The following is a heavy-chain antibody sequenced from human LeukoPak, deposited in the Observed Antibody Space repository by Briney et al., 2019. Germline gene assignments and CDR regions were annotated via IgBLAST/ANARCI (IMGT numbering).Heavy chain of an antibody. CDR2: IYYSGST. CDR1: GDSISSDIYY. Sequence: SETLSLTCTVSGDSISSDIYYWGWIRQPPGKGLEWIGSIYYSGSTYYNPSLKSRVTISEDTSKNQFSLKLSSVTAADTAVYYCARRSSSWYSKIDSWGQGTLVTVSS. CDR3: ARRSSSWYSKIDS. V-gene: IGHV4-39*01. D-gene: IGHD6-13*01. J-gene: IGHJ4*02.